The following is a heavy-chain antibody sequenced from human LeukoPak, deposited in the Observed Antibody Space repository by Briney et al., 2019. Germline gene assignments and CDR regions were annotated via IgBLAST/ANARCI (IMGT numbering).Heavy chain of an antibody. J-gene: IGHJ3*01. D-gene: IGHD3-22*01. V-gene: IGHV3-23*01. CDR1: GFTFSSYA. CDR3: AKHFYDSGLRKAFDV. CDR2: ISGSADTI. Sequence: PGGSLRLSCAASGFTFSSYAMSWVRQAPGQGLEWVSAISGSADTIYFADSVKGRFTTSRDNSKNTLYVQMNSLRAEDTAIYYCAKHFYDSGLRKAFDVWGQGTMVTVSS.